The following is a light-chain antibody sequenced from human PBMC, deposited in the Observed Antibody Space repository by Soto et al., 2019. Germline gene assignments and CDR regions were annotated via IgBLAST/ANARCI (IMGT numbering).Light chain of an antibody. CDR1: SSDVGGYNF. V-gene: IGLV2-8*01. J-gene: IGLJ2*01. Sequence: QSALTQPPSASGSPGQSVTISCTGTSSDVGGYNFVSWYQQHPGKAPKLMIYEVSKRPSGVPDRFSGSKSGNTASLTVSGLQAEDEADYYCSSYAGSKNYVVSGGGTKVTVL. CDR2: EVS. CDR3: SSYAGSKNYVV.